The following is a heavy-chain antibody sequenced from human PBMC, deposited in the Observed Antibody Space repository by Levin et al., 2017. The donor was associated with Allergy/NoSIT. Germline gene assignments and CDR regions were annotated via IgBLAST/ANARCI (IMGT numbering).Heavy chain of an antibody. CDR3: AKGQVVPGAYYYYYGMDV. J-gene: IGHJ6*02. V-gene: IGHV3-30*18. Sequence: GESLKISCAASGFTFSSYGMHWVRQAPGKGLEWVAVISYDGSNKYYADSVKGRFTISRDNSKNTLYLQMNSLRAEDTAVYYCAKGQVVPGAYYYYYGMDVWGQGTTVTVSS. CDR2: ISYDGSNK. CDR1: GFTFSSYG. D-gene: IGHD2-2*01.